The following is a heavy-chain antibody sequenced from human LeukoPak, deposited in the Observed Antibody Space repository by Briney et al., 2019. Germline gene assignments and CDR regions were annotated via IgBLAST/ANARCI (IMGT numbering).Heavy chain of an antibody. CDR1: GGSFSGYY. D-gene: IGHD2-15*01. CDR2: INHSGST. V-gene: IGHV4-34*01. CDR3: ARGVVVAANNGWFDP. Sequence: SETLSLTCAVYGGSFSGYYWSWIRQPPGKGLEWIGEINHSGSTNYNPSLKSRVTISVGTSKNQFSLKLSSVTAADTAVYYCARGVVVAANNGWFDPWGQGTLVTVSS. J-gene: IGHJ5*02.